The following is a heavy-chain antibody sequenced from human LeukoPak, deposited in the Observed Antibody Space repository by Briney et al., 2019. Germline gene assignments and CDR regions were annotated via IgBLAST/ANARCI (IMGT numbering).Heavy chain of an antibody. V-gene: IGHV1-69*01. CDR2: IIPIFGTA. D-gene: IGHD3-10*01. CDR3: ASVQGGSGSTLENHYYYYGMDV. J-gene: IGHJ6*02. CDR1: GGXFSSYA. Sequence: SVTVSCKASGGXFSSYAMSWVRQAPGQGLEWMGGIIPIFGTANYAQKFQGRVTITADESTSTAYMELSSLRSEDTAVYYCASVQGGSGSTLENHYYYYGMDVWGQGTTVTVSS.